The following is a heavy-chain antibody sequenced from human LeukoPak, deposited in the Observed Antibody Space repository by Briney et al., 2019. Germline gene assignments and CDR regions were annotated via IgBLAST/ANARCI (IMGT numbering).Heavy chain of an antibody. J-gene: IGHJ4*02. D-gene: IGHD4-17*01. V-gene: IGHV3-53*01. CDR3: ARDGDYESFDY. CDR2: IDVGGSA. Sequence: PGGSLRLSCAASGFTVTSKYMSWVRQAPGKGLEWVSVIDVGGSAYYADSVKGRFTISRDISKNTLYLQMNSLRAEDTAVYYCARDGDYESFDYWGQGTLVTVSS. CDR1: GFTVTSKY.